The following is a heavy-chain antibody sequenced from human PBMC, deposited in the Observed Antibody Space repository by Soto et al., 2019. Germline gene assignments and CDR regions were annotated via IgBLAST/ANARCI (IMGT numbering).Heavy chain of an antibody. V-gene: IGHV3-72*01. CDR3: ARAGYCSGTKCFYLDN. CDR1: GFTFSDHY. J-gene: IGHJ4*02. Sequence: GGSLRLSCATPGFTFSDHYMDWVRQAPGKGLEWVGRSRNKANRYTTECAASVKGRFTVSRDESKNSLFLQMDSLKTEDTAVYYCARAGYCSGTKCFYLDNWGQGAQVTVSS. CDR2: SRNKANRYTT. D-gene: IGHD2-15*01.